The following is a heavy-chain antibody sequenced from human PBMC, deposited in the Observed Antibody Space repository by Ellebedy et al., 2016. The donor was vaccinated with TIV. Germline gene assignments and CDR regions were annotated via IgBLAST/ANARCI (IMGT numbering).Heavy chain of an antibody. CDR1: GGSISRNY. V-gene: IGHV4-59*08. Sequence: SETLSLXXNVSGGSISRNYWSWIRQPQGKGLEWIGYIYHSRGTNYNPSLKGRVTISIDTSRNQFSLKLRSVTAADTAVYYCATQGGRLPGYSWFDPWGQGTLVTVSS. CDR2: IYHSRGT. CDR3: ATQGGRLPGYSWFDP. J-gene: IGHJ5*02. D-gene: IGHD5-18*01.